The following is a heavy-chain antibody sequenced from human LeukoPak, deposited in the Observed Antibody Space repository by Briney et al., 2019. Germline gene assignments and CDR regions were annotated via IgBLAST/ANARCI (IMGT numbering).Heavy chain of an antibody. CDR2: ISSTSGSTI. V-gene: IGHV3-48*04. D-gene: IGHD2-2*01. Sequence: GGSLRLSCAASGFTFSSYSMNWVRQAPGKGLEWVSYISSTSGSTIYYADSVEGRFTISRDNAKNSLYLQMNSLRAEDTAVYYCARRYCSSTSCLLDYWGQGTLVTVSS. J-gene: IGHJ4*02. CDR3: ARRYCSSTSCLLDY. CDR1: GFTFSSYS.